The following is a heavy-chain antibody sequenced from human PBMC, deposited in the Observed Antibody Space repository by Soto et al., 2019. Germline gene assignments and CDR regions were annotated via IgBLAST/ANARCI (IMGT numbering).Heavy chain of an antibody. Sequence: EVQLLESGGGLVQPGGSLRLSCAASGFTFNNYAMTWVRQAAGKGLEWVSAISGGGDATSYADSVTGRFTVSRDGSKNTLYLQMSSLRAEDTALYYCAKGRGGSGSLTPRVDFWGQGTLVTVSS. CDR3: AKGRGGSGSLTPRVDF. CDR1: GFTFNNYA. J-gene: IGHJ4*02. V-gene: IGHV3-23*01. D-gene: IGHD3-10*01. CDR2: ISGGGDAT.